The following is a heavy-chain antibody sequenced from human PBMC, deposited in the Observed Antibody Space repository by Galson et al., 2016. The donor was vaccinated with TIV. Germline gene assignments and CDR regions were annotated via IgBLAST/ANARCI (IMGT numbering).Heavy chain of an antibody. CDR2: INPDSGDI. CDR3: ARDLRRLLEWTDAYVRDY. V-gene: IGHV1-2*02. CDR1: GYIFRNYY. D-gene: IGHD3-3*01. J-gene: IGHJ4*02. Sequence: SVKVSCKASGYIFRNYYLVWVRQAPGQGLEWMGRINPDSGDINYAQRFQGRVTMTRDSSISTAYMGLSGLRSDDTAVYYCARDLRRLLEWTDAYVRDYWGQGSLVTGS.